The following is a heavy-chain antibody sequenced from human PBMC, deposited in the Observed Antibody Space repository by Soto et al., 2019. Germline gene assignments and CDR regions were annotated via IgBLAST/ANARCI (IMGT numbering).Heavy chain of an antibody. CDR1: GFTFDDYS. D-gene: IGHD2-2*01. CDR2: ISWDGGTT. CDR3: ARDYVPPSIAGSFVDY. J-gene: IGHJ4*02. V-gene: IGHV3-43*01. Sequence: GGSLRLSCAASGFTFDDYSMHWVRQVPGKGLEWVSLISWDGGTTYYADSVKGRFTISRDNSKNSLYLQMNSLRTEDTALYYCARDYVPPSIAGSFVDYWGQGTLVTVSS.